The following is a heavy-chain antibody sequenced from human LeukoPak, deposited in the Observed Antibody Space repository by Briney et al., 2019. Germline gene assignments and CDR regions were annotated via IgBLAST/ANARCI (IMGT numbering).Heavy chain of an antibody. CDR1: GYTFTSYG. V-gene: IGHV1-18*01. D-gene: IGHD3-16*01. CDR3: ASTRGSHVLSPYFDY. Sequence: ASVNVSCKASGYTFTSYGISWVRQAPGQGLEWMGWISGYNGNTKYIQKFQGRVTMTIDISTSTAYMELRSLRSDDTAVYYCASTRGSHVLSPYFDYWGQGTLVTVSS. J-gene: IGHJ4*02. CDR2: ISGYNGNT.